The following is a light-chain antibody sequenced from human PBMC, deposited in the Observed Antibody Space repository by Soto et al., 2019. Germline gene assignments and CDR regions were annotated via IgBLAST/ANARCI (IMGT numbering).Light chain of an antibody. CDR3: QQYNGHST. J-gene: IGKJ4*01. CDR2: KES. CDR1: QSLSSW. Sequence: DIQMTQSPSTLSASIGDRVTITCRASQSLSSWLAWYQQKPGKAPKLLIYKESTLESGVPSRFSGSGYGTEFTLTISSLQPDDFATYYCQQYNGHSTFGGGTKVEIK. V-gene: IGKV1-5*03.